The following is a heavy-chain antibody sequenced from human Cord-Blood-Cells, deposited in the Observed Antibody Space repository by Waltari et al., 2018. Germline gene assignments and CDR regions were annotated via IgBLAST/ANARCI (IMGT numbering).Heavy chain of an antibody. CDR2: INHSGST. CDR3: ARGLNDAFDI. V-gene: IGHV4-34*01. Sequence: QVQLQQWGAGLLKPSETLSLTCAVYGGSFSGYYGGWIRQPPGRGLEWIGEINHSGSTNYNPSLKSRVTISVDTSKNQFSLKLSSVTAADTAVYYCARGLNDAFDIWGQGTMVTVSS. CDR1: GGSFSGYY. J-gene: IGHJ3*02.